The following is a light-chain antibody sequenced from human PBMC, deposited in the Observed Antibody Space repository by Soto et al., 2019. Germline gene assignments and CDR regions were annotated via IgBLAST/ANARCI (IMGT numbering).Light chain of an antibody. CDR2: EVS. J-gene: IGLJ7*01. Sequence: QSALTQPASVSGSPGQSITISCTGTSSDVGSHNLVSWYQQHPGQAPKLMIYEVSKRPLGVSARFSASKSGNTASLTSSGLQAGDESDYYCRSYGGSRAVFGGGTQLTVL. V-gene: IGLV2-23*02. CDR1: SSDVGSHNL. CDR3: RSYGGSRAV.